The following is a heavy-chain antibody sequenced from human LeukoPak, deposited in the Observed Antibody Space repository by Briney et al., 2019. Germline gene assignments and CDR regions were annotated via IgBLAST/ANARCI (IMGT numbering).Heavy chain of an antibody. Sequence: GGSLRLSCAASGFTFSSYSMNWVRQAPGKGLEWVSSISSSSSYIYYADSVKGRFTISRDNAKNSLYLQMNSLRAEDTAVYYCARDYYDSSGYYYGTAAFDIWGQGTMVTVSS. V-gene: IGHV3-21*01. J-gene: IGHJ3*02. CDR3: ARDYYDSSGYYYGTAAFDI. CDR2: ISSSSSYI. CDR1: GFTFSSYS. D-gene: IGHD3-22*01.